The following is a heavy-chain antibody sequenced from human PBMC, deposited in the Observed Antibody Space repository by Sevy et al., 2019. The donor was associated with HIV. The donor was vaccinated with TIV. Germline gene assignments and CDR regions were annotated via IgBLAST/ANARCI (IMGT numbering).Heavy chain of an antibody. CDR2: IYTSGST. D-gene: IGHD2-8*01. J-gene: IGHJ4*02. CDR1: GGSISSYY. Sequence: SETLSLTCTVSGGSISSYYWSWIRQPAGKGLEWIGRIYTSGSTKYNPSLKSRVTMSVDTSKNQFSLKLSSVTAADTAVYYCAREYEAHCTNGVCAKYYFDYWGQGTLVTVSS. V-gene: IGHV4-4*07. CDR3: AREYEAHCTNGVCAKYYFDY.